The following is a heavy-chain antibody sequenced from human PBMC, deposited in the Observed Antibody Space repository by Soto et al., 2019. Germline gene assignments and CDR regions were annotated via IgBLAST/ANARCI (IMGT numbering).Heavy chain of an antibody. CDR1: GYSISSGYY. D-gene: IGHD3-9*01. CDR2: INHSGST. V-gene: IGHV4-34*01. J-gene: IGHJ4*02. Sequence: SETLSLTCAVSGYSISSGYYWSWIRQPPGKGLEWIGEINHSGSTNYNPSLKSRVTISVDMSKNQFSLKLSSVTAADTAVYYCARGFHDILTDYPAPYFDYWGQGTLVTVSS. CDR3: ARGFHDILTDYPAPYFDY.